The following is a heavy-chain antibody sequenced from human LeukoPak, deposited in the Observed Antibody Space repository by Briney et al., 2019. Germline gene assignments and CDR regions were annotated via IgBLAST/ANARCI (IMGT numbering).Heavy chain of an antibody. D-gene: IGHD3-10*01. CDR1: GFTFDDYA. J-gene: IGHJ6*03. CDR3: ARAGYVGSGNYYYYMDV. CDR2: ISWNSGSI. V-gene: IGHV3-9*01. Sequence: GGSLRLSCAASGFTFDDYAMHWVRQAPGKGLEWVSGISWNSGSIGYADSVKGRFTISRDNAKNSLYLQMNSLRAEDTAVYYCARAGYVGSGNYYYYMDVWGKGTTVTVSS.